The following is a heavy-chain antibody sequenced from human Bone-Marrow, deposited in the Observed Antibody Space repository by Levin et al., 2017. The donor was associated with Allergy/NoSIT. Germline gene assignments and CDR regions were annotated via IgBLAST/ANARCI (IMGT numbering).Heavy chain of an antibody. Sequence: PGGSLRLSCKVSGYDFARFWIGWVRQTPEKGLQHMGVIYPGDSDTTYSPSFQGQVTISADRSVSTAYLQWSSLKASDTAIYYCVRLGYQGGYWGQGTQVTVSS. J-gene: IGHJ4*02. CDR2: IYPGDSDT. D-gene: IGHD2-15*01. CDR1: GYDFARFW. V-gene: IGHV5-51*01. CDR3: VRLGYQGGY.